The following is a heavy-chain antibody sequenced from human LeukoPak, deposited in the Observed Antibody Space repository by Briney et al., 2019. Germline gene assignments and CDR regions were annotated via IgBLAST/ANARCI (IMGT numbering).Heavy chain of an antibody. CDR2: INTDGSST. J-gene: IGHJ5*02. CDR1: GFTFSNYW. V-gene: IGHV3-74*01. CDR3: ASRVIINGGNWFDP. Sequence: GGSLRLSCAASGFTFSNYWMHWVRQAPGKGLVWVSRINTDGSSTDYADSVKGRFTISRDNAKNTLYLQMNSLRAEDTAVYYCASRVIINGGNWFDPWGQGTLVTVSS. D-gene: IGHD7-27*01.